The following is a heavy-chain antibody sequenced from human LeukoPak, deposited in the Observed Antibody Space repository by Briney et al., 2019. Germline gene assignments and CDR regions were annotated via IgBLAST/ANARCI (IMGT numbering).Heavy chain of an antibody. Sequence: ASVTVSFTSSGYTFTIYYMHWVRQAPGQGLEWMGIIKPSGGSTSYAQKFQGRVTMTRGTSTSTVYMELSSLRSEDTAVYYCARVPSYYHAFDIWGQGTMVTVSS. V-gene: IGHV1-46*01. CDR1: GYTFTIYY. CDR2: IKPSGGST. J-gene: IGHJ3*02. D-gene: IGHD3-22*01. CDR3: ARVPSYYHAFDI.